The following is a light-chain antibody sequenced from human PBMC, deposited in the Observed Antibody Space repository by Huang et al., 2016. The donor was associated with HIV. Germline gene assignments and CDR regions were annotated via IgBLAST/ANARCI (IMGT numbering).Light chain of an antibody. CDR3: HHYGGTTWT. Sequence: EIVLTQSPGTLSLSPGERANLSCRASQSVSSSYLAWYQQKPGQAPRLLIQGASSRATGIPDKFSGSGSGTVFTLTISRLEPEDFAVYFCHHYGGTTWTFGQGTKVEVK. CDR2: GAS. J-gene: IGKJ1*01. V-gene: IGKV3-20*01. CDR1: QSVSSSY.